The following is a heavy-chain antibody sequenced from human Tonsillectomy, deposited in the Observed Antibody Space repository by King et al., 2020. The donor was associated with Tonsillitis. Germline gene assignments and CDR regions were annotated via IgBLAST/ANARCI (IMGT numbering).Heavy chain of an antibody. J-gene: IGHJ4*02. V-gene: IGHV3-21*01. CDR3: ASRPPFDY. Sequence: DVQLVQSGGGLVKPGGSLRLSCAASGFTFSSYNMNWVRQAPGKGLEWVSSISSSSSYIYYADSVKGRFTISRDNAKNSLYLQMNSLRAEDTAVYYCASRPPFDYWGQGTLVTVSS. CDR2: ISSSSSYI. CDR1: GFTFSSYN. D-gene: IGHD1-14*01.